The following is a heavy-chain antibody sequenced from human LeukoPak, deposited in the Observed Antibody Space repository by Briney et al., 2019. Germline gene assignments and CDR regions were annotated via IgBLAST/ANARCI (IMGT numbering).Heavy chain of an antibody. D-gene: IGHD5-18*01. CDR1: GYTFTGYY. Sequence: ASVKVSCKTSGYTFTGYYMYWVRQAPGQGLEWVSVISASGETTNYADSVKGRFTISRDDSKHTLYLQMNSLRADDTAAYYCVKEGGYRTPFDFWGQGTLVTVSS. CDR2: ISASGETT. V-gene: IGHV3-23*01. J-gene: IGHJ4*02. CDR3: VKEGGYRTPFDF.